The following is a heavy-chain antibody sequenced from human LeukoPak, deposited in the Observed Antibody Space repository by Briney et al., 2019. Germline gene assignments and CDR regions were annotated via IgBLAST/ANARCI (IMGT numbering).Heavy chain of an antibody. Sequence: PSETLSLTCTVSGGSISSSSYYWGWIRQPPGKGLEWIGSIYYSGSTYYNPSLKSRVTISVDTSKNQFSLKLSSVTAADTAVYYCARGIAARLPLRRTGDRGWFDPWGQGTLVTVSS. J-gene: IGHJ5*02. CDR2: IYYSGST. CDR3: ARGIAARLPLRRTGDRGWFDP. D-gene: IGHD6-6*01. V-gene: IGHV4-39*07. CDR1: GGSISSSSYY.